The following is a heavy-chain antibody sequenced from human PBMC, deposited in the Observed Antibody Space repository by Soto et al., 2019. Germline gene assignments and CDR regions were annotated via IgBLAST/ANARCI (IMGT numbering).Heavy chain of an antibody. Sequence: GGSLRLSCAASGFTFSSYAMRWFRQAPGKGLEWVSAISGSVGSTYYADSVKGRFTISRDNSKNTLYLQMNSLRAEDTAVYYCAKGIIGGGAFDIWGQGTMVTVSS. D-gene: IGHD3-3*02. CDR2: ISGSVGST. J-gene: IGHJ3*02. CDR3: AKGIIGGGAFDI. CDR1: GFTFSSYA. V-gene: IGHV3-23*01.